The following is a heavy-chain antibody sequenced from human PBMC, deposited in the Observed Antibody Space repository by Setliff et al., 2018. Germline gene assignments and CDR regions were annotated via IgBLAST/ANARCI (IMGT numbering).Heavy chain of an antibody. Sequence: PSETLSLTCTVSGGSISSNSYYWGWIRQPPGKGLEWIGSMYYGGSTYYNPSLKSRVTISIDPSKNQFSLKLSSVTAADTAVYYCARAPRYFDSTGSYFDFWGQGTQVTVSS. V-gene: IGHV4-39*07. J-gene: IGHJ4*02. CDR2: MYYGGST. CDR1: GGSISSNSYY. CDR3: ARAPRYFDSTGSYFDF. D-gene: IGHD3-22*01.